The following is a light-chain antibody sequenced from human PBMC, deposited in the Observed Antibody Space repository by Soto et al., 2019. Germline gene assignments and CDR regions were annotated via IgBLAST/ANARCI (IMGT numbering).Light chain of an antibody. CDR2: DAS. CDR1: QTVRNNY. Sequence: EFVLTQSPGTLSLSPGERATLSCRASQTVRNNYLAWYQQKPGQAPRLLIYDASSRATGIPDRFSGGGSGTDFTLTISSLQSEDFAVYYCQQYNNWPPGTFGQGTKVDIK. J-gene: IGKJ1*01. V-gene: IGKV3-20*01. CDR3: QQYNNWPPGT.